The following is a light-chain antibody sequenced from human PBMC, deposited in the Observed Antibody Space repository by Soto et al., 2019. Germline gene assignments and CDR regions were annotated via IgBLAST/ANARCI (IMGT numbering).Light chain of an antibody. Sequence: DIQMTQSPSSLSASVGDRVTITCRASQSISSYLNWYQQKPGKAPKLLIYGASSLQSGAPSRFSGSGSGTDFTLTSSSLQPEDFATYYCQQSYTTPHFGQGTKLEIK. CDR2: GAS. CDR1: QSISSY. CDR3: QQSYTTPH. J-gene: IGKJ2*01. V-gene: IGKV1-39*01.